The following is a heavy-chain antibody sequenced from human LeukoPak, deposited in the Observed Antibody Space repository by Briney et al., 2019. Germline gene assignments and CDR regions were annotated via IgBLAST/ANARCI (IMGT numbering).Heavy chain of an antibody. CDR1: GFSFSNYV. D-gene: IGHD6-13*01. J-gene: IGHJ4*02. CDR3: AKRVHSASWYAAFDY. CDR2: ISSNSGTT. V-gene: IGHV3-23*01. Sequence: PVGSLRLSCAASGFSFSNYVMSWGRQAPGEGLGWGSGISSNSGTTYYADSVKGRVTISRDNSKNTLYLQMNTLRAEATAVYYCAKRVHSASWYAAFDYWGQGTLVTVSS.